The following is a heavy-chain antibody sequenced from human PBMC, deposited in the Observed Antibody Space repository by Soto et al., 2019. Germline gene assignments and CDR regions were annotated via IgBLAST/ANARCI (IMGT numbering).Heavy chain of an antibody. V-gene: IGHV3-33*01. CDR1: GFTFSSYG. CDR3: ARDGYNYYDSSGYGLGVGY. Sequence: GGSLRLSCAASGFTFSSYGMHWVRQAPGKGLEWVAVIWYDGSNKYYADSVKGRFTISRDNSKNTLYLQMNSLRAEDTAVYYCARDGYNYYDSSGYGLGVGYWGQGTLVTVSS. J-gene: IGHJ4*02. CDR2: IWYDGSNK. D-gene: IGHD3-22*01.